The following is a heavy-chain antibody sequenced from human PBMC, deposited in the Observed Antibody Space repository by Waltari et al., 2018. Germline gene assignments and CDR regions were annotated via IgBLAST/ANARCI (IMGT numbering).Heavy chain of an antibody. D-gene: IGHD1-26*01. CDR2: IQPDGGDK. J-gene: IGHJ4*02. Sequence: QVHLVESGGGVVQPGGSLRRSGAAPGFSFRAYAMYWVRQAPGKGLEWVAHIQPDGGDKFYGDSVKGRFSISRDDSRNTLFLQMNSLRDEDTAVYYCAKDLKGAWTIDYWGQGTLVTVSS. CDR1: GFSFRAYA. V-gene: IGHV3-30*02. CDR3: AKDLKGAWTIDY.